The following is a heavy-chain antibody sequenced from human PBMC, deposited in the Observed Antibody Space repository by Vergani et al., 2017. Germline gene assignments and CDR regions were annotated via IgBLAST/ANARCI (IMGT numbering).Heavy chain of an antibody. CDR1: GFTFGDYA. J-gene: IGHJ4*02. Sequence: EVQLVESGGGLVQPGRSLRLSCTASGFTFGDYAMSWVRQAPGKGLEWVGRIKSKTDGGTTDYAAPVKGRFTISRDYSKNTLYLQMNSLKTEDTAVYYCTTVLWFGESYDYWGQGTLVTVSS. CDR3: TTVLWFGESYDY. V-gene: IGHV3-15*01. D-gene: IGHD3-10*01. CDR2: IKSKTDGGTT.